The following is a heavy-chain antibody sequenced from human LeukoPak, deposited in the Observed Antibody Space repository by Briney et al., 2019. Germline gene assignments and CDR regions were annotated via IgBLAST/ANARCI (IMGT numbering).Heavy chain of an antibody. CDR2: ISGSGGST. D-gene: IGHD3-22*01. CDR1: GFTFSSHA. V-gene: IGHV3-23*01. J-gene: IGHJ4*02. CDR3: AKEPPGYYDSSGYYWDY. Sequence: GGSLRLSCAASGFTFSSHAMSWVRQAPGKGLEWVSAISGSGGSTYYADSVKGRFTISRDNSKNTLYLQMNGLRAEDTAVYYCAKEPPGYYDSSGYYWDYWGQGTLVTVSS.